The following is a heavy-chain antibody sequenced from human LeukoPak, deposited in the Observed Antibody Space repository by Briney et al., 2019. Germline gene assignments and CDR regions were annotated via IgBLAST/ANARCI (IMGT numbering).Heavy chain of an antibody. CDR2: IKSKTDGGTT. CDR1: GFTFSNAW. CDR3: TTDFWSGYYFFADV. D-gene: IGHD3-3*01. V-gene: IGHV3-15*01. J-gene: IGHJ6*02. Sequence: GGSLRLSCAASGFTFSNAWMSWVRQAPGKGLEWVGRIKSKTDGGTTDYAAPVKGRFTISRDDSKNTLYLQMNSLKTEDTAVYYCTTDFWSGYYFFADVWGQGTTVTVSS.